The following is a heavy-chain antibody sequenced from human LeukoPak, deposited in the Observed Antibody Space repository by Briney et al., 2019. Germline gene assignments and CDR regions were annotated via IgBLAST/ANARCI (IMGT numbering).Heavy chain of an antibody. CDR1: GYSISSGYY. J-gene: IGHJ5*02. V-gene: IGHV4-38-2*02. CDR3: ARVSITMIVVVIAQNWFDP. D-gene: IGHD3-22*01. CDR2: IHHSGST. Sequence: SETLSLTCTVSGYSISSGYYWGWIRQPPGKGLEWIGSIHHSGSTYYSPSLKSRVTISVDTSKNQFSLSLRSVTAADTAVYYCARVSITMIVVVIAQNWFDPWGQGTLVTVSS.